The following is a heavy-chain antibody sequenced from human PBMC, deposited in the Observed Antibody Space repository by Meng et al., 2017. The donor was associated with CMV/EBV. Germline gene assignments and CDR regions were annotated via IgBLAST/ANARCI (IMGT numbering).Heavy chain of an antibody. D-gene: IGHD2/OR15-2a*01. CDR3: TTYFSYYFDY. J-gene: IGHJ4*02. CDR2: IKSKTDGGTT. V-gene: IGHV3-15*01. Sequence: GGSLRLSCAASGFTFSKAWMSWVRQAPGKGLGWVGRIKSKTDGGTTDYASPVKGRFTISRDDSKNTLYLQMNSLKTEDTAVYYCTTYFSYYFDYWGQGTLVTVSS. CDR1: GFTFSKAW.